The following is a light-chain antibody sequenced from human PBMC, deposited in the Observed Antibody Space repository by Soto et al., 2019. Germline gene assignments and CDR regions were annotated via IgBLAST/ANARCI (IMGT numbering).Light chain of an antibody. CDR1: QSISNY. CDR3: QQSYSSPRT. J-gene: IGKJ1*01. CDR2: AAS. Sequence: DIQMTQSPSPLSASVGDRVTITCRASQSISNYLNWYQQKPGKAPKLLMYAASSWQSGVPSRFSGSGSGTEFTLTISSLQPEDFATYYCQQSYSSPRTFGQGTKVEI. V-gene: IGKV1-39*01.